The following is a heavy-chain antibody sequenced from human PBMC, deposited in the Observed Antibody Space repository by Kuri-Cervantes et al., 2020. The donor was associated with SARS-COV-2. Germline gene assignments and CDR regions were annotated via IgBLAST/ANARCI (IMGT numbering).Heavy chain of an antibody. V-gene: IGHV4-59*01. J-gene: IGHJ4*02. Sequence: SETLSLTCTVSGGSISSYYWSWIRQPPGKGLEWIGYIYYSGSTNYNPSLKSRVTISVGTSKNQFSLKLSSVTAADTAMYYCARRGGYCSGGSCFPTDYFDYWGQGTLVTVSS. CDR3: ARRGGYCSGGSCFPTDYFDY. D-gene: IGHD2-15*01. CDR1: GGSISSYY. CDR2: IYYSGST.